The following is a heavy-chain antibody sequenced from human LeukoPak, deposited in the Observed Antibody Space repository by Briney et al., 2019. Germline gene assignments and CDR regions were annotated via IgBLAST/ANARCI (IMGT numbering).Heavy chain of an antibody. D-gene: IGHD6-13*01. Sequence: ASVKVSCKASGYTFTSYDINWVRQATGQGLEWMGWMNPNSGNTDYAQKFQGRVTISRTTSISTAYMELSSLRSEDTAVYYCARVLAAAGYWYFDLWGRGTLVTVSS. J-gene: IGHJ2*01. CDR3: ARVLAAAGYWYFDL. CDR2: MNPNSGNT. V-gene: IGHV1-8*03. CDR1: GYTFTSYD.